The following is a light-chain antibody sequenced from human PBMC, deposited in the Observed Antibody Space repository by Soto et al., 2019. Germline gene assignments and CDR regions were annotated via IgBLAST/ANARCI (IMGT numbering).Light chain of an antibody. CDR2: DAS. V-gene: IGKV1-5*01. J-gene: IGKJ1*01. CDR1: QTINNW. Sequence: IQMTQSPSTLSASVGDRVNITCRASQTINNWLAWYQQKPGKAPNLLIYDASILESGVPSRFSGSGSGTEFTLTISSLQPDDFATYYCQQYSNYSPWTFGQGTKVEIK. CDR3: QQYSNYSPWT.